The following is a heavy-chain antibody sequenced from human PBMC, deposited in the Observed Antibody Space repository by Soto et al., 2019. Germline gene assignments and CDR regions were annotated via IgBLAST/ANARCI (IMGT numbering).Heavy chain of an antibody. Sequence: EVQLVESGGGLVMPGGSLRLSCAASGFTFSTYSMNWVRQAPGKGLEWVSSISNSNNYIYYADSVRGRFTISRDNSKNSLYLQMNSLRAEDTAVYYCARDQRGFCTHGVCYNTKDYYYYYMDVWGKGTTVTVSS. D-gene: IGHD2-8*01. J-gene: IGHJ6*03. CDR3: ARDQRGFCTHGVCYNTKDYYYYYMDV. CDR1: GFTFSTYS. CDR2: ISNSNNYI. V-gene: IGHV3-21*01.